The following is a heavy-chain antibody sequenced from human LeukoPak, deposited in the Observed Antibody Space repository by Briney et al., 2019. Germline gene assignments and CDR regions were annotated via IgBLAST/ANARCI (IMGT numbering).Heavy chain of an antibody. Sequence: PGGSLRLSCAASGFTFSSYWMAWVRQAPGKGLEWVANINQDGNEKCYVDSVKGRFTISRDNAQNSLYLQMNSLRAEDTSVYYCAGELATGTGANNCGGQGTLATVSS. CDR2: INQDGNEK. CDR1: GFTFSSYW. D-gene: IGHD1-1*01. V-gene: IGHV3-7*01. J-gene: IGHJ4*02. CDR3: AGELATGTGANNC.